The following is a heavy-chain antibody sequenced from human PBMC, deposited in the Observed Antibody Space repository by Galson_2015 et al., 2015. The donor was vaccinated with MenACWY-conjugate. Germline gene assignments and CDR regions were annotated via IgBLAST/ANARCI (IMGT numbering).Heavy chain of an antibody. V-gene: IGHV4-39*01. D-gene: IGHD1-26*01. Sequence: GSTFYHPSLQRRLTLSGDTSKNQFSLQLNSVSAADTAVYYCAILDKCGRPFDLWGRGTLVTVSS. CDR2: GST. CDR3: AILDKCGRPFDL. J-gene: IGHJ2*01.